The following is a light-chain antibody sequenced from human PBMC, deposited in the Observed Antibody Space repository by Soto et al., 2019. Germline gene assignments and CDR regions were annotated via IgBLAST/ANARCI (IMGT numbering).Light chain of an antibody. Sequence: DIQMTQSPSSLSASVGDRVTITCRASQGISSNLNWYQQKPGKAPKLLTYAASSLQSGVPSRFSGSGSGTDFTLTISSLQPEDFATYYCQQSYSTPFTFGPGTKVDIK. CDR1: QGISSN. CDR3: QQSYSTPFT. CDR2: AAS. V-gene: IGKV1-39*01. J-gene: IGKJ3*01.